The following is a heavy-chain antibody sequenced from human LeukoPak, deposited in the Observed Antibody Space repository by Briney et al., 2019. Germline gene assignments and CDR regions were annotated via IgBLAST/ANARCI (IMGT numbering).Heavy chain of an antibody. CDR2: IYYSGST. V-gene: IGHV4-39*01. CDR3: ARQPVLLWFGELLPNWFDP. CDR1: GGSISSSSYY. Sequence: PSETLSLTCTVSGGSISSSSYYWSWIRQPPGKGLEWIGSIYYSGSTYYNPSLKSRVTISVDTSKNQFSLKLSSVTAADTAVYYCARQPVLLWFGELLPNWFDPWGQGTLVTVSS. J-gene: IGHJ5*02. D-gene: IGHD3-10*01.